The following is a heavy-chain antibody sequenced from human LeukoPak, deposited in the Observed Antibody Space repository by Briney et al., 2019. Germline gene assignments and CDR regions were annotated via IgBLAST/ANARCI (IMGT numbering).Heavy chain of an antibody. D-gene: IGHD4-17*01. Sequence: GGSLRLSCAASGFTFSSYSMPWVRQAPGKGLEWVSSINSSSTYIYYADSVEGRFTLSRDNAKNSLYLQMNSLRAEDTAVYYCTRDTYGDYVVDYWGQGTLVIVSS. CDR2: INSSSTYI. CDR3: TRDTYGDYVVDY. V-gene: IGHV3-21*01. CDR1: GFTFSSYS. J-gene: IGHJ4*02.